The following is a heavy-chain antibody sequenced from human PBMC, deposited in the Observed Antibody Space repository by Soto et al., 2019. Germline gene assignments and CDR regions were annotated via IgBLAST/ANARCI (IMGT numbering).Heavy chain of an antibody. CDR1: GGSISSGGYS. V-gene: IGHV4-30-2*01. Sequence: QLQLHESGSGLVKPSQTLSLTCAVSGGSISSGGYSWSWIRQPPGKGLEWIGYIYHSGSTYYNPSLKSRVTISVDRSKNQFSLKLSSVTAADTAVYYCARTTYYYDSSGYYYAGGAFDIWGQGTMVTVSS. J-gene: IGHJ3*02. CDR3: ARTTYYYDSSGYYYAGGAFDI. D-gene: IGHD3-22*01. CDR2: IYHSGST.